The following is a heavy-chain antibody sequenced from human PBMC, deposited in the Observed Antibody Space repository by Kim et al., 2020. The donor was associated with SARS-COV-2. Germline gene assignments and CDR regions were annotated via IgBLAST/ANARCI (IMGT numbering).Heavy chain of an antibody. CDR2: ISGSGGST. CDR1: GFTFSSYA. Sequence: GSLRLSCAASGFTFSSYAMSWVRQAPGKGLEWVSAISGSGGSTYYADSVKGRFTISRDNSKNTLYLQMNSLRAEDTAVYYCAKSLGYDYVWGSYRYTPDAFDIWGQGTIVTVSS. D-gene: IGHD3-16*02. CDR3: AKSLGYDYVWGSYRYTPDAFDI. V-gene: IGHV3-23*01. J-gene: IGHJ3*02.